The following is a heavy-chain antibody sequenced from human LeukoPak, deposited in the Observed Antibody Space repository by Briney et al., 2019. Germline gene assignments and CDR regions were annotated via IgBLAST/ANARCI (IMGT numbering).Heavy chain of an antibody. J-gene: IGHJ4*02. CDR1: GFTFSNSA. D-gene: IGHD2-21*02. CDR2: VIVGSGRT. CDR3: AAELYGGIFGHCCSFAY. Sequence: GASVKVSCKTSGFTFSNSAIQWVRQARGQPLEWIGWVIVGSGRTHYAQRLHDRLLITRDMATNAATLEVSSLTSEDTAFYYCAAELYGGIFGHCCSFAYWGQGTLVTVSS. V-gene: IGHV1-58*02.